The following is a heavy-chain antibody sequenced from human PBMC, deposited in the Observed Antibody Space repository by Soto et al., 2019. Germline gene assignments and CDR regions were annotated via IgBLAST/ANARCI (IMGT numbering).Heavy chain of an antibody. J-gene: IGHJ6*02. CDR1: GGSISSGGYY. CDR2: IYYSGST. Sequence: SETLSLTCTVSGGSISSGGYYWSWIRQHPGKGLEWIGYIYYSGSTYYNPSLKSRVTISVDTSKNQFSLKLSSVTAADTAVYYCARDRYCGGDCYPPNYYYGMDVWGQGTTVTVSS. V-gene: IGHV4-31*03. CDR3: ARDRYCGGDCYPPNYYYGMDV. D-gene: IGHD2-21*02.